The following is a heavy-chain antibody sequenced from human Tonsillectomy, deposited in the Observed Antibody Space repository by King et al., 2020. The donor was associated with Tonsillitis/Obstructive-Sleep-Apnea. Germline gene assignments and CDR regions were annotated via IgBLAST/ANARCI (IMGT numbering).Heavy chain of an antibody. CDR2: ISSSSSCT. Sequence: HVQLVESGGGLVKPGRSLRLSGAASAFSFSDYCMNWIRQAPGKGLEWVSYISSSSSCTNYADSVKGRFTISRDNAKNSLYLQMNSLRAEDTAVYYCARDGRGNGDYKIDYWGQGTLVTVTS. D-gene: IGHD4-17*01. J-gene: IGHJ4*02. CDR1: AFSFSDYC. V-gene: IGHV3-11*05. CDR3: ARDGRGNGDYKIDY.